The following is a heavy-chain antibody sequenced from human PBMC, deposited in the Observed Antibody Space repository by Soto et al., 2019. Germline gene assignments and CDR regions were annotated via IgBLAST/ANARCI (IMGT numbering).Heavy chain of an antibody. Sequence: SETLSLTCTVSGGSISSSRYYWGWIRQPPGKGLEWIGGIYYSGNTYYNPSLKSRVTISVDTSENQFSLKLSSVTAADTAVFYCARIALVIGATGYFDYWGQGTLVTVSS. CDR1: GGSISSSRYY. D-gene: IGHD2-15*01. CDR2: IYYSGNT. CDR3: ARIALVIGATGYFDY. J-gene: IGHJ4*02. V-gene: IGHV4-39*01.